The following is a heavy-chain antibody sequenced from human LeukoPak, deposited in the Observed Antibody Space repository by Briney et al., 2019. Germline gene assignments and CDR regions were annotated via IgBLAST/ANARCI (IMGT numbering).Heavy chain of an antibody. CDR3: ARGAAFDI. CDR2: IYYSGSS. V-gene: IGHV4-59*01. J-gene: IGHJ3*02. Sequence: SETLSLTCTVSGASISSSYWSWIRRPPGKGLEWIGYIYYSGSSNYNPSLKSRVTMSVDTSKNQFSLKLSSVTAADTAVYYCARGAAFDIWGQGTMVTVSS. CDR1: GASISSSY.